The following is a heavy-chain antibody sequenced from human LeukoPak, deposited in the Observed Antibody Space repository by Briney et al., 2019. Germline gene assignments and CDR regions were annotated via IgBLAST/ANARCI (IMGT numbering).Heavy chain of an antibody. D-gene: IGHD2-15*01. J-gene: IGHJ4*02. CDR3: ARLAYCTGGSCPYFHY. V-gene: IGHV3-48*01. CDR2: ISSSSSTI. Sequence: GGSLRLSCVGSGFIFRSYAMTWVRQAPGKGLEWVSYISSSSSTIYYADSVKGRFTISRDNAKNSLYLQMNSLRAEDTAVYYCARLAYCTGGSCPYFHYWGQGTLVTVSS. CDR1: GFIFRSYA.